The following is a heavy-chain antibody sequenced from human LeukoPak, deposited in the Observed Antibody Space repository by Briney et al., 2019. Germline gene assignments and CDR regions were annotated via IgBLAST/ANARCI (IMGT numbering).Heavy chain of an antibody. CDR1: GFTFSMYV. D-gene: IGHD3-3*01. J-gene: IGHJ3*02. CDR2: LSGSGDNT. CDR3: AKARYYDFWSGYKGDAFEI. Sequence: GGSLRLSCAASGFTFSMYVMSWVRQAPGKGLEWVSGLSGSGDNTSYADSVKGRFTISRDNSKNTLFLQTNTLRAEDTALYYCAKARYYDFWSGYKGDAFEIWGRGTMVVVSS. V-gene: IGHV3-23*01.